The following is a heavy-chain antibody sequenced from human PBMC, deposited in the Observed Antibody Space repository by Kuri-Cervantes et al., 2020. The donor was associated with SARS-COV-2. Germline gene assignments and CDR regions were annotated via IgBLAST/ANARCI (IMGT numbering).Heavy chain of an antibody. CDR3: AKSGAVAAAPRDY. D-gene: IGHD6-13*01. V-gene: IGHV3-30*02. J-gene: IGHJ4*02. Sequence: GGSLRLSCAASGFTFSSYAMSWVRQAPGKGLEWVAFIRYDGSNKYYADSVKGRFTISRDNSKNTLYLQMNSLRAEDTAVYYCAKSGAVAAAPRDYWGQGTLVTVSS. CDR1: GFTFSSYA. CDR2: IRYDGSNK.